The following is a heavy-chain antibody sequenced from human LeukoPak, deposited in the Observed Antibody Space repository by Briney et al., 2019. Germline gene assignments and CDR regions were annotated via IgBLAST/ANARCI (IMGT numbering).Heavy chain of an antibody. V-gene: IGHV3-21*01. Sequence: GGSLRLSCAGSGFTFSRNSMNWVRRAPGKGLEWVSSISSSSSYIYYADSVKGRFTISRDNAKNSLYLEMNSLRAEDTAIYYCARGADNYGYTFDYWGQGTLVTASS. CDR1: GFTFSRNS. D-gene: IGHD5-18*01. CDR2: ISSSSSYI. CDR3: ARGADNYGYTFDY. J-gene: IGHJ4*02.